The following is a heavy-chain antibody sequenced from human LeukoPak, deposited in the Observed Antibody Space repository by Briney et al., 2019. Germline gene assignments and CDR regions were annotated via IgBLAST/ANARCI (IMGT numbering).Heavy chain of an antibody. V-gene: IGHV4-61*02. CDR3: ARDAYYYGSGSPYYFDS. Sequence: SETLSLTCTVSGGSISSGSYYWSWIRQPAGKGLEWIGRINTSGSTNYNPSLKSRVTISVDTSKNQFSLKLTSVTAADTAVYYCARDAYYYGSGSPYYFDSWGQGTLVTVSS. CDR1: GGSISSGSYY. J-gene: IGHJ4*02. D-gene: IGHD3-10*01. CDR2: INTSGST.